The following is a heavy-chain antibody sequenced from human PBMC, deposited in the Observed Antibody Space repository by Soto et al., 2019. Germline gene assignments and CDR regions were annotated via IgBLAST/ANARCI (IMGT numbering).Heavy chain of an antibody. Sequence: AASVKVSCKASGYTFTSYYMHWVRQAPGQGLEWMGIINPSGGSTSYAQKFQGRVTMTRDTSTSTVYMELSSLRSEDTAVYYCARYLGYCSGGSCWSFDYWGQGTLVTGSS. V-gene: IGHV1-46*03. CDR2: INPSGGST. CDR3: ARYLGYCSGGSCWSFDY. CDR1: GYTFTSYY. D-gene: IGHD2-15*01. J-gene: IGHJ4*02.